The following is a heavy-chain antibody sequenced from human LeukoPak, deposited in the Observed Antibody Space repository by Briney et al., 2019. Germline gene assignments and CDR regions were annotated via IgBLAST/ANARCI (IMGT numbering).Heavy chain of an antibody. CDR1: GFTFSSYA. CDR3: AKDTRYDSGGYYIYFQH. CDR2: ISGSGGST. V-gene: IGHV3-23*01. Sequence: PGGSLRLSCAASGFTFSSYAMSWVRQAPGKGLEWVSTISGSGGSTYYADSVKGRSTISRDNSKNTLFLQMNSLRADDTAVYYCAKDTRYDSGGYYIYFQHWGQGTLVTVSS. J-gene: IGHJ1*01. D-gene: IGHD3-22*01.